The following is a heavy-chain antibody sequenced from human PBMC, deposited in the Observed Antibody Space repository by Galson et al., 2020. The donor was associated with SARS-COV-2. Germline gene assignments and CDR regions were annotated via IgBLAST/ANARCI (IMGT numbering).Heavy chain of an antibody. CDR2: IYPGDSDT. J-gene: IGHJ4*02. V-gene: IGHV5-51*01. CDR3: ARLLAVTTHRPCYYFDY. CDR1: GYSFTSYW. D-gene: IGHD4-17*01. Sequence: GESLKISCKGSGYSFTSYWIGWVRQMPGKGLEWMGNIYPGDSDTRYSPSFQGQVTISADKSISTAYLQWSSLKASDTAMYYCARLLAVTTHRPCYYFDYWGQGTLVTVSS.